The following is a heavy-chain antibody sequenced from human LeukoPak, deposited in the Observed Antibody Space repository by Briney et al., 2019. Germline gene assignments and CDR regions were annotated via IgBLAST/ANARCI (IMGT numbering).Heavy chain of an antibody. CDR3: ARGRIAAAYQGGPDY. CDR1: GFTFSSYS. V-gene: IGHV3-21*01. J-gene: IGHJ4*02. Sequence: GGSLRLSCAASGFTFSSYSMNWVRQAPGKGLEWVSSISSSSSYIYYADSVKGRFTISRDNAKNSLYLQMNSLRAEDTAVYYCARGRIAAAYQGGPDYWGQGTLVTVSS. CDR2: ISSSSSYI. D-gene: IGHD6-13*01.